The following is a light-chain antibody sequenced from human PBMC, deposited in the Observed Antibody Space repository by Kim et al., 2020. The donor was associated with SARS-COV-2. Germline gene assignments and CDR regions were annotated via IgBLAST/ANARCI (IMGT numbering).Light chain of an antibody. J-gene: IGLJ3*02. CDR2: YDS. V-gene: IGLV3-21*01. CDR3: QVWDRSSDHWV. CDR1: DIGSKS. Sequence: SYELTQPPSVSEAPGKTASITCGGNDIGSKSVHWYQQRPGQAPVLVIYYDSDRPSGIPERFSGSNSGNTATLTISRVEAGDEAAYYCQVWDRSSDHWVFG.